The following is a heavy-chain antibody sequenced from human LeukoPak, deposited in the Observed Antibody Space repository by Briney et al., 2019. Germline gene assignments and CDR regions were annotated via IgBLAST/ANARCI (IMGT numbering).Heavy chain of an antibody. D-gene: IGHD3-10*01. V-gene: IGHV3-30*03. CDR2: LSYDGSNE. J-gene: IGHJ4*02. CDR1: GFPFSSYG. CDR3: AGSWFYRDYFEY. Sequence: GRSLRLSCAASGFPFSSYGMHWVRQAPGKGLEWVAVLSYDGSNEYYADSVKGRFTISRDNSKNTLYLQLNSLRVEDTAVYYCAGSWFYRDYFEYWGQGTLVTVSS.